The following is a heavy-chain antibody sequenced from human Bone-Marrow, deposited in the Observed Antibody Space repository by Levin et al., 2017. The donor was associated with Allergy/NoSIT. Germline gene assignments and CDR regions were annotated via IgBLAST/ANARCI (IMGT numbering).Heavy chain of an antibody. CDR3: ARRIGYCSTNSCFGLDP. CDR1: GYSFTDYW. V-gene: IGHV5-51*01. J-gene: IGHJ5*02. Sequence: GGSLRLSCRGSGYSFTDYWIAWVRQMPGRGLEWMGIIYPGDSDTRYSPSFQGQVTISVDKSISTVYLQWSSLKASDTAMYYCARRIGYCSTNSCFGLDPWGQGTLVTVSS. CDR2: IYPGDSDT. D-gene: IGHD2-2*01.